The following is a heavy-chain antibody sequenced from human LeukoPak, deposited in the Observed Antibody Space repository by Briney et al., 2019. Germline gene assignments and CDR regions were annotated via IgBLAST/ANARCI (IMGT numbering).Heavy chain of an antibody. CDR2: INPSGGST. CDR3: VRQYYHYSSDYYWAPDY. Sequence: ASVKVSCKASGYTFTGYYMHWVRQAPGQGLEWMGIINPSGGSTSYAQKFQGRVTMTRDMSTSTVYMELSSLRSEDTAVYYCVRQYYHYSSDYYWAPDYWGQGTLVTVSS. D-gene: IGHD3-22*01. CDR1: GYTFTGYY. J-gene: IGHJ4*02. V-gene: IGHV1-46*01.